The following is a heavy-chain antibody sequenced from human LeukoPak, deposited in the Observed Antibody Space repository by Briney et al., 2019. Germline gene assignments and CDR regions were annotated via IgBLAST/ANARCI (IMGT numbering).Heavy chain of an antibody. V-gene: IGHV4-4*02. CDR2: IYHSGST. CDR1: GGSISSSNW. Sequence: SETLSLTCAVSGGSISSSNWWSWVRQPPGKGLEWIGEIYHSGSTNYNPSLKSRVTISVDKSKNQFSLKLSSVTAADTAVYYCARDNFDSSGYFNYNWFDPWGQGTLVTVSS. CDR3: ARDNFDSSGYFNYNWFDP. D-gene: IGHD3-22*01. J-gene: IGHJ5*02.